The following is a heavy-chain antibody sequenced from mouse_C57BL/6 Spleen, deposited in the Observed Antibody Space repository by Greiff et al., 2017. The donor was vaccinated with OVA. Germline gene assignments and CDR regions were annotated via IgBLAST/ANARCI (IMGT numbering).Heavy chain of an antibody. J-gene: IGHJ1*03. CDR3: ARAVVSDWYFDV. CDR1: GFTFSDYG. CDR2: ISSGSSTI. V-gene: IGHV5-17*01. D-gene: IGHD1-1*01. Sequence: DVKLVESGGGLVKPGGSLKLSCAASGFTFSDYGMHWVRQAPEKGLEWVAYISSGSSTIYYADTVKGRFTISRDTAKNTLFLQMTSLRSEDTAMYYCARAVVSDWYFDVWGTGTTVTVSS.